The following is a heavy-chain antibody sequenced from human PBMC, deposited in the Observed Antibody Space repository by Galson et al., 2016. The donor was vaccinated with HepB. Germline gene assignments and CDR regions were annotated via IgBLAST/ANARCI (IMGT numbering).Heavy chain of an antibody. Sequence: SLRLSCAASGFTVSSNYMSWVRQAPGKGLEWVSVIYSGGSTYYADSVKGRFTISRDNSKNTLSLEIVGLRPEDTAVYYCAKDETHYNGGYFAYWGQGTVITVSS. V-gene: IGHV3-53*05. J-gene: IGHJ4*03. CDR2: IYSGGST. D-gene: IGHD2-8*01. CDR1: GFTVSSNY. CDR3: AKDETHYNGGYFAY.